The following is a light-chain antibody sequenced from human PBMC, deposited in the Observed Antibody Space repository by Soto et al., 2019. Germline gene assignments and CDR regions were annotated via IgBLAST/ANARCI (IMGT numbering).Light chain of an antibody. J-gene: IGLJ1*01. CDR3: TSFPSSSTQV. CDR2: EVS. CDR1: SGDVDAFDY. V-gene: IGLV2-14*01. Sequence: VLTQPASVSGSPGQSITISCTGTSGDVDAFDYVSWYQQHPGKAPKLMIFEVSDRPSGVSDRFSGSKSGSTASLTISGLQAEDEADYFCTSFPSSSTQVFGTGTKVTVL.